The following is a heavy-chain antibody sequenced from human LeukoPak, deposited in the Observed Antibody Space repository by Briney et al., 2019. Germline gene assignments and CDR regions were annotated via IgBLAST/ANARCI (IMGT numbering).Heavy chain of an antibody. CDR3: ARGFYDSSGYYYAFDI. CDR2: INPSGGST. J-gene: IGHJ3*02. V-gene: IGHV1-46*01. Sequence: ASVKVSCKASGYTFTSYYMHWVRQAPGQGLEWMGIINPSGGSTSYAQKLQGRVTMTRDTSTSTVYTELSSLRSEDTAVYYCARGFYDSSGYYYAFDIWGQGTMVTVSS. D-gene: IGHD3-22*01. CDR1: GYTFTSYY.